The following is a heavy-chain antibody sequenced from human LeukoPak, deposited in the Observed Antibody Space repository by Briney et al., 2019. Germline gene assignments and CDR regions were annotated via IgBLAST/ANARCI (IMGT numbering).Heavy chain of an antibody. J-gene: IGHJ6*02. CDR3: ARAVGGATRSYYYGMDV. CDR2: IYYSGGT. D-gene: IGHD1-26*01. CDR1: GGSISSYY. Sequence: SETLSLTCTVSGGSISSYYWSWIRQPPGKGLEWIGYIYYSGGTNYNPSLKSRVTISVDTSKNQFSLKLSSVTAADTAVYYCARAVGGATRSYYYGMDVWGQGTTVTVSS. V-gene: IGHV4-59*01.